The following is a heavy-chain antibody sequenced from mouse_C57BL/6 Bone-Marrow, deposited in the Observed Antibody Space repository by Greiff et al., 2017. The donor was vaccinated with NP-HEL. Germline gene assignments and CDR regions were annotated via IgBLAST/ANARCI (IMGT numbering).Heavy chain of an antibody. D-gene: IGHD2-3*01. CDR2: IDPSDSAT. CDR1: GYTFTSYW. CDR3: ARGWAFAY. J-gene: IGHJ3*01. V-gene: IGHV1-52*01. Sequence: VKLQQPGAELVRPGSSVKLSCKASGYTFTSYWMHWVKQRPIQGLEWIGNIDPSDSATHYNQKFKDKATLTVDKSSSTAYMQLSSLTSEDSAVYYCARGWAFAYWGQGTLVTVSA.